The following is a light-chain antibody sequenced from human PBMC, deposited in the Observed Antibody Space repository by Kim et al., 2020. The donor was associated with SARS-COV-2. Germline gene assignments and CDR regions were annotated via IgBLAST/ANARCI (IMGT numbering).Light chain of an antibody. CDR2: DVS. CDR3: CSYAGSYV. V-gene: IGLV2-11*01. J-gene: IGLJ3*02. Sequence: SPGQSVTISCTGTSIDVGGYNYVSWYQQHPGKAPKLMIYDVSKRPSGVPDRFSGSKSGNTASLTISGLQAEDEADYYCCSYAGSYVFGGGTQLTVL. CDR1: SIDVGGYNY.